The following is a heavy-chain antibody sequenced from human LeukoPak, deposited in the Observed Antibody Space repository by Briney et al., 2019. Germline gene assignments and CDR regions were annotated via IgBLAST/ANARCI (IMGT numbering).Heavy chain of an antibody. CDR1: GGTFSSYA. V-gene: IGHV1-24*01. CDR2: FDPEDGET. CDR3: ATQTTVTTTFAFDI. D-gene: IGHD4-17*01. Sequence: PRASVKVSCKASGGTFSSYAISWVRQAPGKGLEWMGGFDPEDGETIYAQKFQGRVTMTEDTSTDTAYMELSSLRSEDTAVYYCATQTTVTTTFAFDIWGQGTMGTVSS. J-gene: IGHJ3*02.